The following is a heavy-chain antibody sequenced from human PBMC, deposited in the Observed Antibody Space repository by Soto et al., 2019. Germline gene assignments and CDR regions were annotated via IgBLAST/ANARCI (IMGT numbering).Heavy chain of an antibody. V-gene: IGHV4-31*03. Sequence: SLSLTGTFSGGSISSGGYYGSWIRQHPGKGLEWIGYIYYSGSTYYNPSLKSRVTISVDTSKNQFSLKLSYVTAADTAVYYCEREDYSSSWYNAFDIWGQGTMVTV. CDR3: EREDYSSSWYNAFDI. D-gene: IGHD6-13*01. CDR2: IYYSGST. J-gene: IGHJ3*02. CDR1: GGSISSGGYY.